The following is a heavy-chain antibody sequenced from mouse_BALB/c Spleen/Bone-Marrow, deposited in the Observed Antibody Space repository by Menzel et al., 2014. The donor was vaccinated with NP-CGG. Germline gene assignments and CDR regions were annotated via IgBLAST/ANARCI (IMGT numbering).Heavy chain of an antibody. V-gene: IGHV1-5*01. D-gene: IGHD3-1*01. CDR3: TTLARNNFDY. J-gene: IGHJ2*01. Sequence: VQLQQPGTVRARPGAAVKMSCKASGYTFSNYWMHWIKQRPGQGLEWIGTIHPGNSDTTYNQKFKGKAKLTAVTSTSTAYMELSSLTNEDSAVYYCTTLARNNFDYWGQGTTLTVSS. CDR2: IHPGNSDT. CDR1: GYTFSNYW.